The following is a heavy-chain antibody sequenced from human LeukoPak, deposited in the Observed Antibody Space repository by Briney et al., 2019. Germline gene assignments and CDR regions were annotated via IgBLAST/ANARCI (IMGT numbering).Heavy chain of an antibody. CDR2: ISYSGST. CDR3: ARDVGARLPGY. J-gene: IGHJ4*02. Sequence: SETLSLTCTVSGGSISSSSSYWGWIRQPPGKGLEWIGSISYSGSTYYNPSLKSRVTISVDTSKNQFSLKLSSVTAADTAVYYCARDVGARLPGYWGQGTLVTVSS. D-gene: IGHD6-6*01. V-gene: IGHV4-39*07. CDR1: GGSISSSSSY.